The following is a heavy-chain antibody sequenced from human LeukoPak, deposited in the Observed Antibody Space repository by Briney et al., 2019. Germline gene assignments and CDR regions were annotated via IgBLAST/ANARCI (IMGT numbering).Heavy chain of an antibody. CDR3: ARAGSPTYWFDP. CDR2: INHSGYT. J-gene: IGHJ5*02. CDR1: GGSFSGYY. V-gene: IGHV4-34*01. D-gene: IGHD4-11*01. Sequence: SETLSLTCAVYGGSFSGYYWSWIRQPPGKGLEWIGEINHSGYTNYKPSLKSRVTMSVDTSKNQFSLKLISMTAADTAVYYCARAGSPTYWFDPWGQGTLVTVSS.